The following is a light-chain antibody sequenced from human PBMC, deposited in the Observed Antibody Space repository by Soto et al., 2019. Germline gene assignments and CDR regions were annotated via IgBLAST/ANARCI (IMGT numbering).Light chain of an antibody. CDR3: HQYDNSPFT. V-gene: IGKV3-20*01. Sequence: EIVLTHSPGTLSLSPGERATLSCRASQSVTSNYLAWYQQRPGQAPRLLVYGASSRATGIPDRFSGSGSGTDFALTISRLEPEDFAVYYCHQYDNSPFTFGPGTRVDIK. CDR1: QSVTSNY. CDR2: GAS. J-gene: IGKJ3*01.